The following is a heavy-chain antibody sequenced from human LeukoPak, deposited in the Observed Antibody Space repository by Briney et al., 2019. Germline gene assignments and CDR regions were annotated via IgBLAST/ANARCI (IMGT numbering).Heavy chain of an antibody. CDR1: GFTFSSYA. V-gene: IGHV3-30*04. CDR2: ISYDGSNK. Sequence: GGSLRLSCAASGFTFSSYAMHWVRQAPGKGLEWVAVISYDGSNKYYADSVKGRFTNSRDNSKNTLYLQMNSLRAEDTAVYYCARWRGDDYGDYDCFDYWGQGTLVTVSS. CDR3: ARWRGDDYGDYDCFDY. D-gene: IGHD4-17*01. J-gene: IGHJ4*02.